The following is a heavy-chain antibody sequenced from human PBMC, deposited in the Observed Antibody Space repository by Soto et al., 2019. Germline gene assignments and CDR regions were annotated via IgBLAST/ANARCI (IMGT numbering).Heavy chain of an antibody. D-gene: IGHD3-22*01. Sequence: SETLSLTCTGSGGSISSCGYYWVWIRQDPGKGLEWIGYIYYSGSTYYNPSLKSRVTISVDTSKNQFSLKLSSVTAADTAVYYCASGGSYYYDSSGYYGDYWGQGTLVTVSS. CDR3: ASGGSYYYDSSGYYGDY. V-gene: IGHV4-31*03. CDR2: IYYSGST. J-gene: IGHJ4*02. CDR1: GGSISSCGYY.